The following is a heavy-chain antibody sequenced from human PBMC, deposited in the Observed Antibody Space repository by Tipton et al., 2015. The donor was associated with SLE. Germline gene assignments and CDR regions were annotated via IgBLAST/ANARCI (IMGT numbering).Heavy chain of an antibody. D-gene: IGHD3-16*01. CDR1: GGSISSYY. J-gene: IGHJ4*02. Sequence: GLVKPSETLSLTCTVSGGSISSYYWSWIRQPPGKGLEWIGEINHSGSTNYNPSLKSRVTISVDTSKNQFSLKLSSVTAADTAVYYCARADLGYYGYWGQGTLVTVSS. V-gene: IGHV4-34*01. CDR2: INHSGST. CDR3: ARADLGYYGY.